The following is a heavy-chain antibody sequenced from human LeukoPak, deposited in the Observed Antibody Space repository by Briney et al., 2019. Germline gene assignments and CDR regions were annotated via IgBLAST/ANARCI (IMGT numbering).Heavy chain of an antibody. CDR1: GFTFSTYW. J-gene: IGHJ4*02. D-gene: IGHD2/OR15-2a*01. V-gene: IGHV3-7*03. CDR3: ASGGTTFSN. CDR2: IKQDGSQK. Sequence: GGSLRLSCEASGFTFSTYWMSWVRQIPGKGLEWVANIKQDGSQKYYVDSVKGRFTISRDNANNSLYLQMNSLRAEDTALCYCASGGTTFSNWGQGTLVTVSS.